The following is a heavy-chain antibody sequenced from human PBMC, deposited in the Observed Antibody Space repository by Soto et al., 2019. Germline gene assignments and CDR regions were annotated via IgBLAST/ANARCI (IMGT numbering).Heavy chain of an antibody. J-gene: IGHJ4*02. D-gene: IGHD6-6*01. Sequence: PGGSLRLSCAASGFTFSSYGMHWVRQAPGKGLEWVAVISYDGSNKYYADSVKGRFTISRDNSKNTLYLQMNSLRAEDTAVYYCAKDGEIAALPYFDYWGQGTLVTVSS. V-gene: IGHV3-30*18. CDR1: GFTFSSYG. CDR2: ISYDGSNK. CDR3: AKDGEIAALPYFDY.